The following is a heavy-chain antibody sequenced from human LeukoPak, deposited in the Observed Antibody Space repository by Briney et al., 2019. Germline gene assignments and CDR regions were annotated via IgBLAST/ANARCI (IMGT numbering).Heavy chain of an antibody. CDR3: ARESAMIVDY. D-gene: IGHD3-22*01. Sequence: GGSLRLSCAASGFTFSNYAMNWVRQAPGKGLEWVSAISASAGRTYYADSVKGRFTISRDNAKNSLYLQMNSLRAEDTAVYYCARESAMIVDYWGQGTLVTVSS. CDR1: GFTFSNYA. CDR2: ISASAGRT. V-gene: IGHV3-23*01. J-gene: IGHJ4*02.